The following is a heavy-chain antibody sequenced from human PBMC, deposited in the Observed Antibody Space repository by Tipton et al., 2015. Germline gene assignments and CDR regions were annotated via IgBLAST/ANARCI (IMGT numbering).Heavy chain of an antibody. CDR1: GDAISSHY. CDR3: ARVRYDSSGYQNWYFDL. J-gene: IGHJ2*01. CDR2: IYYSGST. Sequence: TLSLTCNVSGDAISSHYWSWIRQPPGKGLEWIGNIYYSGSTKYNPSLKSRVTISVDTSKNQFSLKLSSVTAADTAVYYCARVRYDSSGYQNWYFDLWGRGTLVTVSS. D-gene: IGHD3-22*01. V-gene: IGHV4-59*11.